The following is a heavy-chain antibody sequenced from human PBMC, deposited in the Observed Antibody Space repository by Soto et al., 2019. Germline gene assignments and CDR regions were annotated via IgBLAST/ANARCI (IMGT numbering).Heavy chain of an antibody. Sequence: GSLRLSCTASGFTFNNYAMNWVRQAPGKGLEWIGEINHSGSTNYNPSLKSRVTISVDKSKNQFSLNLNSVTAADTAVYYCARDSRAAAGNRRYYFDYWGQGTWVTVS. D-gene: IGHD6-13*01. CDR3: ARDSRAAAGNRRYYFDY. CDR2: INHSGST. J-gene: IGHJ4*02. V-gene: IGHV4-34*01. CDR1: GFTFNNYA.